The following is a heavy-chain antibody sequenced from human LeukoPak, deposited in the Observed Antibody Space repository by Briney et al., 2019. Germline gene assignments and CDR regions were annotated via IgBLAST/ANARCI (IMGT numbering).Heavy chain of an antibody. CDR3: ARAYYYDSSGYYSNWFDP. CDR2: INHSGST. J-gene: IGHJ5*02. D-gene: IGHD3-22*01. CDR1: GGSFSGYY. Sequence: SETLSLTCAVYGGSFSGYYWSWIRQPPGKGLEWIGEINHSGSTNYNPSLKSRVTISVDRSKNQFSLKLSSVTAADTAVYYCARAYYYDSSGYYSNWFDPWGQGTLVTVSS. V-gene: IGHV4-34*01.